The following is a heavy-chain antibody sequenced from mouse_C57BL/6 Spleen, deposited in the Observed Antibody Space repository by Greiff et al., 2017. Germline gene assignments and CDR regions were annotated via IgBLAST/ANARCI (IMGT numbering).Heavy chain of an antibody. J-gene: IGHJ3*01. Sequence: VKLVESGGDLVKPGGSLKLSCAASGFTFSSYGMSWVRQTPDKRLEWVATISSGGSYTYYPDSVKGRFTISRDNAKNTLYLQMSSLKSEDTAMYYCARRDYDAWFAYWGQGTLVTVSA. CDR3: ARRDYDAWFAY. CDR2: ISSGGSYT. CDR1: GFTFSSYG. D-gene: IGHD2-4*01. V-gene: IGHV5-6*02.